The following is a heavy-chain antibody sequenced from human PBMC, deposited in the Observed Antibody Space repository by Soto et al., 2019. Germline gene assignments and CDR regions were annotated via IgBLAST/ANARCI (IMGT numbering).Heavy chain of an antibody. Sequence: LSETLSLTCTVSGGPVSSGSYYWSWIRQPPGKGLEWIGYIYYSGSTNYNPSLKSRVTISVDTSKNQFSLKLSSVTAADTAVYYCARETGPDGYYGMDVWGEGTTVTVSS. CDR2: IYYSGST. CDR1: GGPVSSGSYY. CDR3: ARETGPDGYYGMDV. V-gene: IGHV4-61*01. J-gene: IGHJ6*04.